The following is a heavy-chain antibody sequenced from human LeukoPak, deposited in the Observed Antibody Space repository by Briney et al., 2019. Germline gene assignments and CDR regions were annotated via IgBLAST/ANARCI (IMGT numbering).Heavy chain of an antibody. CDR3: ARDHTETSSLNFRNYYYYGMDI. CDR1: GGSISSSSYY. D-gene: IGHD4-4*01. Sequence: KPSETLSLTCTVSGGSISSSSYYWGWIRQHPGKGLEWIGYIYYSGSTYYNPSLTSRVTMSVDTSKNQFSLKLSSVTAADTAIYYCARDHTETSSLNFRNYYYYGMDIWGQGTTVIVSS. J-gene: IGHJ6*02. CDR2: IYYSGST. V-gene: IGHV4-31*03.